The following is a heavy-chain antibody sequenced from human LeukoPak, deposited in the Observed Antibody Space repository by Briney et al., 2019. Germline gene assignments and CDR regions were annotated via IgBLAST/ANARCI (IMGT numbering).Heavy chain of an antibody. CDR1: GGSIGSSSYY. CDR3: ALRSSWYPH. V-gene: IGHV4-39*07. J-gene: IGHJ4*02. Sequence: SSETLSLTCTVSGGSIGSSSYYWAWIRQPPGKGLEWIGEINHSGSTNYNPSLKSRVTISVDTSKNQFSLKLTSVTAADTAVYYCALRSSWYPHWGQGTLVTVSS. CDR2: INHSGST. D-gene: IGHD6-13*01.